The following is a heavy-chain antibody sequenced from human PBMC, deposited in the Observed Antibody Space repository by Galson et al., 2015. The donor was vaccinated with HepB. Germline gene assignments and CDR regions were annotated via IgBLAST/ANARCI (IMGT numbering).Heavy chain of an antibody. J-gene: IGHJ4*02. CDR2: INTDTGTP. D-gene: IGHD6-19*01. Sequence: SCKASGYTFTNFAINWVRQAPGQGLEWMGYINTDTGTPTYAQDFTGRFVFSLDTSVSTAYLQVSSLKAEDTAVYYCAKGQGYSSVVFDYWGQGTLVTVSS. CDR1: GYTFTNFA. CDR3: AKGQGYSSVVFDY. V-gene: IGHV7-4-1*02.